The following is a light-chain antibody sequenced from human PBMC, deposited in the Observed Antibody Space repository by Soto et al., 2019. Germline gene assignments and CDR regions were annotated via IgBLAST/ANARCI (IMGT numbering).Light chain of an antibody. V-gene: IGKV3-20*01. CDR1: QSVSSNY. CDR3: QQYGSSPWT. Sequence: EIVLTQSPGTLSLSPGEGATLSCRASQSVSSNYLAWFQQKPGQAPRLLIYGASSRATGIPDRFSGSGSGTDFTLTINRLEPEDFAVYYCQQYGSSPWTFGQGIKVDI. CDR2: GAS. J-gene: IGKJ1*01.